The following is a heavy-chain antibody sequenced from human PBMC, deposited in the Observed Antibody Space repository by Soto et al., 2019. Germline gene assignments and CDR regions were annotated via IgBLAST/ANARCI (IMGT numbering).Heavy chain of an antibody. CDR1: GGSITSSAYY. D-gene: IGHD3-22*01. Sequence: QVQLQESGPGLVKPSQTLSLTCTVSGGSITSSAYYWSWIRQPAGGGLEWIGRIYTTGSTNYNPSLKSRVTMSLDTSRNQFSLKLSSVTAADTAVYYCAREGGYFDSSGSGVYHYHGVDVWGQGTTVTVSS. CDR2: IYTTGST. CDR3: AREGGYFDSSGSGVYHYHGVDV. J-gene: IGHJ6*02. V-gene: IGHV4-61*02.